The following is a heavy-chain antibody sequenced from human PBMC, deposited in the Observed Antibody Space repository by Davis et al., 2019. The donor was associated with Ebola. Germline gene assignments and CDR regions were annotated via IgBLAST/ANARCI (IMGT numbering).Heavy chain of an antibody. CDR3: AKDIGRGIKIFGVVTAEGMDV. Sequence: GESLKISCAASGFTFSSYWMSWVRQAPGKGLEWVANIKQDGSEKYYVDSVKGRFTISRDNAKNSLYLQMNSLRAEDTALYYCAKDIGRGIKIFGVVTAEGMDVWGQGTTVTVSS. CDR2: IKQDGSEK. V-gene: IGHV3-7*03. J-gene: IGHJ6*02. D-gene: IGHD3-3*01. CDR1: GFTFSSYW.